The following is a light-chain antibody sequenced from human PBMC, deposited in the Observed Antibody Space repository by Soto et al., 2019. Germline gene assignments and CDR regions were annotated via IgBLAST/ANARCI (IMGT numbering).Light chain of an antibody. CDR1: SSDVGGYSY. CDR3: CSYAGSDSYV. CDR2: EVS. V-gene: IGLV2-8*01. Sequence: QSALTQPPSASWSPGQSVTISCTGTSSDVGGYSYVSWYQQHPGKAPKLTIYEVSKRPSGVPDRFSGSKSGNTASLTVSGLQAEDEADYYCCSYAGSDSYVFGSGTKLTVL. J-gene: IGLJ1*01.